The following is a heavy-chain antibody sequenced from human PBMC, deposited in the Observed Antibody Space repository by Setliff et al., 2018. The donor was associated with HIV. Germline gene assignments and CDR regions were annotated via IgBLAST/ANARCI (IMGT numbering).Heavy chain of an antibody. D-gene: IGHD2-15*01. V-gene: IGHV4-34*01. CDR1: GGSFNGYY. CDR2: INHSGST. J-gene: IGHJ1*01. Sequence: SETLSLTCAVYGGSFNGYYWSWIRQPPGKRLEWIGEINHSGSTNYNPSLKSRVTMSVDKSKNQFSLRLSSVTAADTAVYYCARARRAGSGPKYFQHWGQGTLVTV. CDR3: ARARRAGSGPKYFQH.